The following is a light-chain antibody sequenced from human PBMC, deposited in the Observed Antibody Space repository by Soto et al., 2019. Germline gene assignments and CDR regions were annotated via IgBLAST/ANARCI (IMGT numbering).Light chain of an antibody. CDR1: QSAGSK. Sequence: EIVMTQSPATLSVSPGERATLSCRASQSAGSKLAWYQQKPGQALRLLIYGASTRATGIPARFSGSGSGTEFTLTISSLQSEDFAVYYCQQYNNWPLTFGGGTKVETK. CDR3: QQYNNWPLT. V-gene: IGKV3D-15*01. J-gene: IGKJ4*01. CDR2: GAS.